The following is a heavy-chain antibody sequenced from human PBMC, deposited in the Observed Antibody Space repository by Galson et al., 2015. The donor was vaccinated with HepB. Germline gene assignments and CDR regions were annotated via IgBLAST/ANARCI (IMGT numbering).Heavy chain of an antibody. CDR2: ISNSGSII. CDR1: GFTFSDYY. D-gene: IGHD6-25*01. Sequence: SLRLSCAASGFTFSDYYMSWIRQAPGKGLEWVSYISNSGSIIYYADSVKGQFTISRDNARISLYLQMNSPRVEDTAVYYCARTPGGAAGDPSFDYWGQGTLVTVSS. CDR3: ARTPGGAAGDPSFDY. J-gene: IGHJ4*02. V-gene: IGHV3-11*01.